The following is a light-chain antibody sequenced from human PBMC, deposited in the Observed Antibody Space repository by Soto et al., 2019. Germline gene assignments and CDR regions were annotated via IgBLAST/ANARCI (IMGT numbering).Light chain of an antibody. CDR2: EGS. CDR3: QQYDNVPLT. V-gene: IGKV1-33*01. CDR1: QAISNY. J-gene: IGKJ4*01. Sequence: DIQMTQSPSSLSASVGDRVTITCRASQAISNYLNWYQQKPGKAPALLIYEGSQLETGVPSRLSGSGSGTDFTFAINNLQPEDIGTYYCQQYDNVPLTFGGGTKVEIK.